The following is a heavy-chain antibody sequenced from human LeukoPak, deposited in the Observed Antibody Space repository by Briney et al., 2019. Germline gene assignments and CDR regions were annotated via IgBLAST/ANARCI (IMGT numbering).Heavy chain of an antibody. Sequence: GGPLRLSCAASGFSFSRTDMFWVRQAPGKGLEYVSSISGTRAATYYADPVRGRFTISRDNSKNTLFLQMNSLRAEDTALYYCAKGGPGAFDFWGQGTMVAVSS. CDR3: AKGGPGAFDF. CDR2: ISGTRAAT. D-gene: IGHD2-15*01. CDR1: GFSFSRTD. V-gene: IGHV3-23*01. J-gene: IGHJ3*01.